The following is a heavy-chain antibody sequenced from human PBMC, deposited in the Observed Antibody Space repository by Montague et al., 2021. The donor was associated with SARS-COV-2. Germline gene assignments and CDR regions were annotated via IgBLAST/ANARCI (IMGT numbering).Heavy chain of an antibody. J-gene: IGHJ3*02. CDR2: ISSNGGST. Sequence: SLRLSCAASGFTFSSYAMHWVRQAPGKGLEYVSAISSNGGSTYYANSVKGRFTTSRDNSKNTLYLQMGSLRAEDMAVYYCARDTTRGYSYGYNAFDIWGQGTMVTVSS. CDR1: GFTFSSYA. D-gene: IGHD5-18*01. V-gene: IGHV3-64*01. CDR3: ARDTTRGYSYGYNAFDI.